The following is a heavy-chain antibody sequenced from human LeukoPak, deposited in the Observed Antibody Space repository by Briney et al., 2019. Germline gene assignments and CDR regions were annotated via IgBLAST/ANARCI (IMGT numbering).Heavy chain of an antibody. V-gene: IGHV4-34*01. CDR1: GGSFSGYY. D-gene: IGHD3-10*01. CDR2: INHSGST. Sequence: KPSETLSLTCAVYGGSFSGYYWSWIRQPPGKGLEWIGEINHSGSTNYNPSLKSRVTISVDASKNQFSLKLSSVTAADTAVYYCARSGTIYRRNRDFDYWGQGTLVTVSS. CDR3: ARSGTIYRRNRDFDY. J-gene: IGHJ4*02.